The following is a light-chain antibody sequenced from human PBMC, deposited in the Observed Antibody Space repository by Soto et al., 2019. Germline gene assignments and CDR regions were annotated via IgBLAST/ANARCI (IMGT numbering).Light chain of an antibody. J-gene: IGKJ1*01. V-gene: IGKV1-5*03. CDR2: KAS. CDR3: QHYTSYSEA. Sequence: DIQMTHSPSTLSASVGDRVTITFRASQSISSWLAWYQQKPGKAPKLLIYKASTLKSGVPSRFSGSGSGTEFTLTISSLQPDDFATYYCQHYTSYSEAFGQGTKADI. CDR1: QSISSW.